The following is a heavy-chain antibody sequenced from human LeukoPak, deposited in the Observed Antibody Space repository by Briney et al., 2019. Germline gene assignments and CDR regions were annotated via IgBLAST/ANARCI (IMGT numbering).Heavy chain of an antibody. V-gene: IGHV3-66*01. CDR1: GFTFSSYA. CDR2: IYSGGST. Sequence: GGSLRLSCAASGFTFSSYAMSWVRQAPGKGLEWVSVIYSGGSTYYADSVKGRFTISRDTSKNTLYLQMNSLRAEDTAVYYCARVAPYSSSWYEAFDIWGQGTMVTVSS. CDR3: ARVAPYSSSWYEAFDI. D-gene: IGHD6-13*01. J-gene: IGHJ3*02.